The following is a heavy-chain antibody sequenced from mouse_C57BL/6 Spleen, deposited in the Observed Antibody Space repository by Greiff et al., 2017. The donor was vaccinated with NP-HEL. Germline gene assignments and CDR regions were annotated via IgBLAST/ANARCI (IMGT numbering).Heavy chain of an antibody. CDR3: ARSRYYCSSYPYYAMDY. D-gene: IGHD1-1*01. CDR1: GYTFTSYW. Sequence: QVQLQQPGTELVKPGASVKLSCKASGYTFTSYWMHWVKQRPGQGLEWIGNINPSNGGTNYNEKFKSKATLTVDKSSSTAYMQLSSLTSEDSAVYYCARSRYYCSSYPYYAMDYWGQGTSVTVSS. V-gene: IGHV1-53*01. J-gene: IGHJ4*01. CDR2: INPSNGGT.